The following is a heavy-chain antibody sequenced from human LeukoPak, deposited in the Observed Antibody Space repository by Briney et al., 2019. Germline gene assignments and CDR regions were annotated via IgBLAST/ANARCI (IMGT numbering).Heavy chain of an antibody. V-gene: IGHV1-46*01. CDR1: GYTFTGYY. J-gene: IGHJ4*02. D-gene: IGHD5-18*01. CDR2: IKPSGGNT. Sequence: ASVKVSCKASGYTFTGYYMHWVRQAPGQGLEWMGIIKPSGGNTNYAQKFQGRVTMTRDTSTSTVYMELSSLRSEDTAVYYCARIEGRTAMVTDWGQGTLVIVSS. CDR3: ARIEGRTAMVTD.